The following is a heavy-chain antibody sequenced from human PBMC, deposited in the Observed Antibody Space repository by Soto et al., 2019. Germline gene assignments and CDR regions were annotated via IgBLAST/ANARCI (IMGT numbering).Heavy chain of an antibody. D-gene: IGHD3-3*01. J-gene: IGHJ6*02. CDR2: IRSKAYGGTT. CDR1: GFTFGDYA. CDR3: TSTTNSDFWSGQTYGMDV. Sequence: GGSLRLSCTASGFTFGDYAMSWVRQAPGKGLEWVGFIRSKAYGGTTEYAASVKGRFTISRDDSKSIAYLQMNSLKTEDTAVYYCTSTTNSDFWSGQTYGMDVWGQGTTVTVSS. V-gene: IGHV3-49*04.